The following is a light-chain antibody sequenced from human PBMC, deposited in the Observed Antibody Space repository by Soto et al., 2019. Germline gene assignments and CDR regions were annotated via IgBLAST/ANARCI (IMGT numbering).Light chain of an antibody. J-gene: IGKJ1*01. CDR3: QQYGSIPWT. V-gene: IGKV3-20*01. Sequence: EIVLTQSPGTLSLSPGERATLSCRATESVVSNYLAWYQLKPGQAPRPLIYDASSRATGIPDRFSGSGSGTDITLTISRLEPEDFAVYYCQQYGSIPWTFGQGTKVDIK. CDR1: ESVVSNY. CDR2: DAS.